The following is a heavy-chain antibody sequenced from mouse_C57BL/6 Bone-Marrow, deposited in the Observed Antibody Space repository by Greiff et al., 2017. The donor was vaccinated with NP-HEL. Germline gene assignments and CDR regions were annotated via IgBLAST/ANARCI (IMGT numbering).Heavy chain of an antibody. J-gene: IGHJ2*01. V-gene: IGHV1-55*01. Sequence: QVQLQQPGAELVKPGASVKMSCKASGYTFTSYWITWVKQRPGQGLEWIGDIYPGSGSTNYNEKFKGKATLTVDTSSSTAYMQLSSLTSEDSAVYYCANYYGSSPYFDYWGQGTTLTVSS. D-gene: IGHD1-1*01. CDR3: ANYYGSSPYFDY. CDR2: IYPGSGST. CDR1: GYTFTSYW.